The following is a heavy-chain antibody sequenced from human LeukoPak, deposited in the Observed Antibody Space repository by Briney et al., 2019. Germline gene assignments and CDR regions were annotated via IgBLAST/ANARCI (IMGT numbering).Heavy chain of an antibody. J-gene: IGHJ4*02. Sequence: GGSLRLSCAASGFTFSSYGMHWVRQAPGKGLEWVAFIRYDGSNKYYADSVKGRFTISRDNSKNTLYLQMNSLRAEDTAVYYCAKLPKRNYEFWSGYGHGWGQGTLVTVSS. CDR2: IRYDGSNK. V-gene: IGHV3-30*02. CDR3: AKLPKRNYEFWSGYGHG. CDR1: GFTFSSYG. D-gene: IGHD3-3*01.